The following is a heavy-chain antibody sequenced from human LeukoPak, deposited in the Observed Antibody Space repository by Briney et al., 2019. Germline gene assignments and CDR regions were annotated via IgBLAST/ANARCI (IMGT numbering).Heavy chain of an antibody. CDR1: GGSISSGGYF. V-gene: IGHV4-31*03. D-gene: IGHD3-10*01. CDR2: IYYSGST. J-gene: IGHJ6*02. CDR3: ARLRARHDYGAGSYIAYYGMDV. Sequence: SETLSLTCTVSGGSISSGGYFWSWSRQHPGKGLEWIGYIYYSGSTYDNPSLKSRVTISVDTSKNQFSLKLSSVTAADTAVYYCARLRARHDYGAGSYIAYYGMDVWGQGTTVTVS.